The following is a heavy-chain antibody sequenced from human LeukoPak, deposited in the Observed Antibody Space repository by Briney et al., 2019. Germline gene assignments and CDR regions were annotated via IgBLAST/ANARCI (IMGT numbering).Heavy chain of an antibody. D-gene: IGHD6-13*01. J-gene: IGHJ4*02. CDR1: GFTFSSYS. Sequence: GGSLRLSCAASGFTFSSYSMNWVRQAPGKGLEWVSSISSSSSYIYYADSVKGRFTISRDNAKNSLYLQMNSLRAEDTAVYYCARGRIAAAYQGGPDYRGQGTLVTVSS. CDR2: ISSSSSYI. CDR3: ARGRIAAAYQGGPDY. V-gene: IGHV3-21*01.